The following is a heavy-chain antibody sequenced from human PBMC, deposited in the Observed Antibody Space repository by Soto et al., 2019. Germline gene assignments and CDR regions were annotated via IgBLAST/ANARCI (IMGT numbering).Heavy chain of an antibody. V-gene: IGHV4-30-2*03. Sequence: SETLSLTCAVSGGSISSGGYSWSWIRQPPGKGLEWIGYIYYSGSTYYNPSLKSRVTISVDTSKNQFSLKLSSVTAADTAVYYCARHSRGVTYYDFWSGYLSAPSAYYFDYWGQGTLVTVSS. CDR2: IYYSGST. J-gene: IGHJ4*02. CDR1: GGSISSGGYS. CDR3: ARHSRGVTYYDFWSGYLSAPSAYYFDY. D-gene: IGHD3-3*01.